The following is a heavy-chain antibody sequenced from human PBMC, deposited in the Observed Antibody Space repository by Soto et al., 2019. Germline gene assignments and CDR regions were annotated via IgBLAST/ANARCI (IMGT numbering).Heavy chain of an antibody. V-gene: IGHV3-30*03. CDR3: VGGQYYFDY. Sequence: QVQLVESGGGVVQPGRSLRLSCAASGFPFTTYGMHWVREGPGKGLEWVAVISYDGSNTYYADSVKGRFTISRDNSTNTLYLQMNRLRPEDTALYYCVGGQYYFDYRGQGTLVNVSS. D-gene: IGHD3-10*01. J-gene: IGHJ4*02. CDR1: GFPFTTYG. CDR2: ISYDGSNT.